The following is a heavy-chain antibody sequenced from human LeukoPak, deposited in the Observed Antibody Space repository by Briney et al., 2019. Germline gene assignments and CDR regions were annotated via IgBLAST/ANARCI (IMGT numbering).Heavy chain of an antibody. CDR1: GGSISSYY. J-gene: IGHJ4*02. V-gene: IGHV4-59*06. Sequence: SETLSLTCTVSGGSISSYYWSWIRQHPGKGLEWIGYIYYSGSTYYNPSLKSRVTISVDTSKNQFSLKLSSVTAADTAVYYCARSVATIPRIDYWGQGTLVTVSS. CDR2: IYYSGST. D-gene: IGHD5-12*01. CDR3: ARSVATIPRIDY.